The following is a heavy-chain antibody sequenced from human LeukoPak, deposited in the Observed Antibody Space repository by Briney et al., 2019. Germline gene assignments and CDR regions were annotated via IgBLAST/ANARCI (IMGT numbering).Heavy chain of an antibody. CDR1: GYTFTSYG. Sequence: ASVEVSCKASGYTFTSYGISWVRQAPGQGLEWMGWISAYNGNTNYAQKLQGGVTMTTDTSTSTAYMELRSLRSDDTAVYYCARFPGHSSSWYLSNWFDPWGQGTLVTVSS. CDR2: ISAYNGNT. J-gene: IGHJ5*02. V-gene: IGHV1-18*01. CDR3: ARFPGHSSSWYLSNWFDP. D-gene: IGHD6-13*01.